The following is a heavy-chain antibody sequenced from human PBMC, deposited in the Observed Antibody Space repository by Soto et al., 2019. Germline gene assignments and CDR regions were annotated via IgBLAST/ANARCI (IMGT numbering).Heavy chain of an antibody. CDR3: SVAAHQDH. CDR1: GCTFSSYA. D-gene: IGHD2-15*01. CDR2: IIPIFGTA. J-gene: IGHJ4*02. V-gene: IGHV1-69*13. Sequence: AAVKVSCKASGCTFSSYAISWVRQAPGQGLEWMGGIIPIFGTANYAQKFQGRVTITADESTSTAYMELSSLRSEDTAVYYCSVAAHQDHWGQGTLVTVSS.